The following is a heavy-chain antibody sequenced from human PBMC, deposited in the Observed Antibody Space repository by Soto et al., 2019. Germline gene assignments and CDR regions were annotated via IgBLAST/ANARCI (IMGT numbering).Heavy chain of an antibody. J-gene: IGHJ4*02. V-gene: IGHV4-30-4*01. Sequence: SETLSLTCTVSGGSISSGDYYWSWIRQPPGKGLEWIGYIYYSGSTYYNPSLKSRVTISVNTSKNQFSLKLSSGTAADTAVYYCARGAISNYDILTGYASYFDYWGKGTLVTVS. CDR3: ARGAISNYDILTGYASYFDY. CDR1: GGSISSGDYY. CDR2: IYYSGST. D-gene: IGHD3-9*01.